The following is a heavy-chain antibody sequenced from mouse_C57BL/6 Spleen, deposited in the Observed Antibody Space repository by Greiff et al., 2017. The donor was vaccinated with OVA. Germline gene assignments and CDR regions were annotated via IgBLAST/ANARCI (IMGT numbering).Heavy chain of an antibody. CDR2: IDPSDSET. Sequence: QVQLQQPGAELVRPGSSVKLSCKASGYTFTSYWMHWVKQRPIQGLEWIGNIDPSDSETHYNQKFKDKATLTVDKSSSTAYMQLSSLTSEDSAVYYCASLDGSRGFDYWGQGTTLTVSS. J-gene: IGHJ2*01. CDR3: ASLDGSRGFDY. V-gene: IGHV1-52*01. D-gene: IGHD1-1*01. CDR1: GYTFTSYW.